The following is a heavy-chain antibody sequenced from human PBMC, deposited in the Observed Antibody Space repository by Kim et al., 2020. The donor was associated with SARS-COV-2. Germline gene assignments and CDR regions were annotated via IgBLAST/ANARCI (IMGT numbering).Heavy chain of an antibody. V-gene: IGHV3-21*01. D-gene: IGHD2-8*01. J-gene: IGHJ4*02. CDR3: VPDKDIVLMVYPLPF. Sequence: GGSLRLSCAASGFTFSSYSMNWVRQAPGKGLEWVSSISSSSSYIYYADSVKGRFTISRDNAKNSLYLQMNSLRAEDTAVYYCVPDKDIVLMVYPLPFWGQGTLVTVSS. CDR2: ISSSSSYI. CDR1: GFTFSSYS.